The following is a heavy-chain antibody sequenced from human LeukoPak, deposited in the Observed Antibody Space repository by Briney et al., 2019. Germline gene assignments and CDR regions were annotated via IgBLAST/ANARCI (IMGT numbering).Heavy chain of an antibody. D-gene: IGHD3-10*01. V-gene: IGHV4-59*08. CDR2: IYYSGST. CDR3: ASNYYGSGSLDY. CDR1: GGSISSYY. Sequence: SETLSLTCTVSGGSISSYYWSWIRQPPGKGLEWIGYIYYSGSTNYDPSLKSRVTISVDTSKNQFSLKLSSVTAADTAVYYCASNYYGSGSLDYWGQGNLVTVSS. J-gene: IGHJ4*02.